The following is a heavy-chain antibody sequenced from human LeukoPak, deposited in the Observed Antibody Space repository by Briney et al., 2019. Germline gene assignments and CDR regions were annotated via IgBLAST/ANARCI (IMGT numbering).Heavy chain of an antibody. J-gene: IGHJ5*02. V-gene: IGHV4-59*12. D-gene: IGHD2-2*01. CDR1: GGSISRYY. CDR3: AREGHEVVPAARRGWLDP. Sequence: SETLSLTCSVSGGSISRYYWSWLRQPPGKGLEWIGYIYYTGITNYNPSLKSRVTISVDTSKDQFSLKLSSVTAADTAVYYCAREGHEVVPAARRGWLDPWGQGTLVTVSS. CDR2: IYYTGIT.